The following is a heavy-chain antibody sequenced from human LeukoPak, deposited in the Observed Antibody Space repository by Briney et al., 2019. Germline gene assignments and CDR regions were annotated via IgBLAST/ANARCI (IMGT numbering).Heavy chain of an antibody. D-gene: IGHD6-13*01. V-gene: IGHV4-34*01. CDR2: INHSGST. Sequence: SETLSLTCAVYGGSFSGYYWSWIRQPPGKGLEWIGEINHSGSTNYNPSLKSRVTISVDTSKNQFSLKLSSVTAADTAAYYCARNQAARPFDYWGQGTLVTVSS. J-gene: IGHJ4*02. CDR1: GGSFSGYY. CDR3: ARNQAARPFDY.